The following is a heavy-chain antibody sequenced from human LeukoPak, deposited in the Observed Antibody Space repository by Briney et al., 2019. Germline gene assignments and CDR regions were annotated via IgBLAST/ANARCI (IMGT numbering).Heavy chain of an antibody. CDR1: GFTFSTYA. V-gene: IGHV3-23*01. CDR3: AKAWGIGYYMHV. Sequence: GGSLRLSCAASGFTFSTYAMSWVRQAPGKGLEWVSGISDSGDSTYYSDSVKGRFTISRDNSKNTLFLQMNSLRVEDTAIYYCAKAWGIGYYMHVWGKGTTVTVSS. D-gene: IGHD7-27*01. J-gene: IGHJ6*03. CDR2: ISDSGDST.